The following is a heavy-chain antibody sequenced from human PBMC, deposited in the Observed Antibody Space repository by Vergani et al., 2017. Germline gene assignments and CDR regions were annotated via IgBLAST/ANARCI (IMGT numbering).Heavy chain of an antibody. J-gene: IGHJ6*02. CDR3: SREQDVGYSSKYYYYYGMDV. Sequence: EVRLVESGGGLVQPGRSLRLSCTDSGVAFSDYAMSWVRQAPGKGLEWVGFIRSKGYGGTTEYAASVKGRFTISRDDSKSIAYLQMNSLKTEDTAVYYCSREQDVGYSSKYYYYYGMDVWGQGTTVTVSS. CDR1: GVAFSDYA. D-gene: IGHD5-18*01. V-gene: IGHV3-49*04. CDR2: IRSKGYGGTT.